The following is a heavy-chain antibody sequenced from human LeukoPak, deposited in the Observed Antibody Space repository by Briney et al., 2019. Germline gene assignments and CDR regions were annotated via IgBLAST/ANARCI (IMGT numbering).Heavy chain of an antibody. J-gene: IGHJ4*02. CDR2: IYYTGST. CDR3: ARDFTYDFWSGLGY. D-gene: IGHD3-3*01. Sequence: PSETLSLTCTVSGGSISSYYWSWIRQPPGKGLEWIGNIYYTGSTNYNPSLKSRVTISVDTSKNQFSLKMSSLTAADTAVYYCARDFTYDFWSGLGYWGQGTLVTVSS. CDR1: GGSISSYY. V-gene: IGHV4-59*01.